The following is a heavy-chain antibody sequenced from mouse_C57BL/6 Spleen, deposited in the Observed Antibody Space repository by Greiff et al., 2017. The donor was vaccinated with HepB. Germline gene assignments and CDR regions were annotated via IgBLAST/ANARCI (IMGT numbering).Heavy chain of an antibody. CDR2: IDPNSGGT. CDR1: GYTFTSYW. J-gene: IGHJ4*01. V-gene: IGHV1-72*01. Sequence: QVQLQQPGAELVKPGASVKLSCKASGYTFTSYWMHWVKQRPGRGLEWIGRIDPNSGGTKYNEKFKSKATLTVDKPSSTAYMQLSSLTSEDSAVYYCAKREGSNYPYYAMDYWGQGTSVTVSS. D-gene: IGHD2-5*01. CDR3: AKREGSNYPYYAMDY.